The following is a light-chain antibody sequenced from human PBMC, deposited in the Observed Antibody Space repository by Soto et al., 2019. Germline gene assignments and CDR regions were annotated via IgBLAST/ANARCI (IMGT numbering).Light chain of an antibody. CDR1: QSGSSSY. J-gene: IGKJ1*01. CDR2: GAS. CDR3: QQYGRSPWT. V-gene: IGKV3-20*01. Sequence: EIVLTQSPGTLSLSPGERATLSCRASQSGSSSYLAWYQQKPGQAPRLLIYGASSRATGIPDRFSGSGSGTDFTLTISRLEPEDFAVYYCQQYGRSPWTFGQGTKVEIK.